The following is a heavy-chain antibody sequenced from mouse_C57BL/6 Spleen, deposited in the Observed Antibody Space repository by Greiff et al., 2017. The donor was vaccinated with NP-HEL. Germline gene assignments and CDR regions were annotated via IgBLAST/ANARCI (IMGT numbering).Heavy chain of an antibody. CDR1: GYTFTSYW. D-gene: IGHD3-2*02. J-gene: IGHJ3*01. V-gene: IGHV1-52*01. CDR3: ARRDSSGYWFAY. Sequence: QVQLKQPGAELVRPGSSVKLSCKASGYTFTSYWMHWVKQRPIQGLEWIGNIDPSDSETHYNQKFKDKATLTVDKSSSTAYMQLSSLTSEDSAVYYCARRDSSGYWFAYWGQGTLVTVSA. CDR2: IDPSDSET.